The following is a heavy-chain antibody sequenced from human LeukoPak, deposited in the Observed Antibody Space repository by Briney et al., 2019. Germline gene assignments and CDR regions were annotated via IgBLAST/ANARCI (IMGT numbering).Heavy chain of an antibody. CDR1: GFTFRSYS. J-gene: IGHJ3*02. V-gene: IGHV3-21*01. Sequence: PGGSLRLSCAASGFTFRSYSMNWVRQAPGKGLEWGSSISSSSSYIYYADSVKGRFTISRDNAKNSLYLQMNSLRAEDTAVYYCARDCSSGYYDFWSGYWAFDIWGQGTMVTVSS. D-gene: IGHD3-3*01. CDR2: ISSSSSYI. CDR3: ARDCSSGYYDFWSGYWAFDI.